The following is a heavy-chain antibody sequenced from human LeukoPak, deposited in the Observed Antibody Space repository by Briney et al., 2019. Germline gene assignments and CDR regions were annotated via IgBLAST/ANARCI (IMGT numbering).Heavy chain of an antibody. CDR3: ARDFDTGYKTLFDY. Sequence: GGSLRLSFAASGFTFSSYGMPWVRQAPGKGLEWVAVIWYDGSNKYYADSVKGRLTISRDNSKNTLYLQMNSMRAEDTAVYYCARDFDTGYKTLFDYWGQGTLVTVSS. V-gene: IGHV3-33*01. J-gene: IGHJ4*02. CDR2: IWYDGSNK. CDR1: GFTFSSYG. D-gene: IGHD3-9*01.